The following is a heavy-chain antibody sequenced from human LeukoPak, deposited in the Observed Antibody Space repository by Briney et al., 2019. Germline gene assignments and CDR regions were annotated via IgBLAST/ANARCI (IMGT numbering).Heavy chain of an antibody. CDR2: ISSSSSYI. Sequence: NPGGSLRLSCAASGFTFSSYSMNWVRQASGKGLEWVSSISSSSSYIYYADSVKGRFTISRDNAKNLLYLQMNSLRAEDTAVYYCARAPYYDSSGYLGYWGQGTLVTVSS. CDR1: GFTFSSYS. CDR3: ARAPYYDSSGYLGY. D-gene: IGHD3-22*01. V-gene: IGHV3-21*01. J-gene: IGHJ4*02.